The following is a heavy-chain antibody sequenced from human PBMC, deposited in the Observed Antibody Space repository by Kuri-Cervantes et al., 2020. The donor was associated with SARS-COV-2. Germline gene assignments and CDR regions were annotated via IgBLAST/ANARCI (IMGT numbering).Heavy chain of an antibody. CDR2: IRYDGSNK. CDR1: GFTFSSYG. J-gene: IGHJ5*02. CDR3: AKDAEQWLVPERNWFDP. Sequence: GGSLRLSCAASGFTFSSYGMHWVRQAPGKGLEWVAFIRYDGSNKYYADSVKGRFTISRDNSKNTLYLQMNSLRAEYTAVYYCAKDAEQWLVPERNWFDPWGQGTLVTVSS. D-gene: IGHD6-19*01. V-gene: IGHV3-30*02.